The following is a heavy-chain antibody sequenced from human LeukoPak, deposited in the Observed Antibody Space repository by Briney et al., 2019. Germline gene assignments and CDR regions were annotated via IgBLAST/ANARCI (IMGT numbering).Heavy chain of an antibody. J-gene: IGHJ4*02. D-gene: IGHD3-22*01. Sequence: PGGSLRLSCAASGFTVSSNYMSWVRQAPGKGLEWVSAISGSGGRTYYADSVKGRFTISRDNSKNTLYLQMNSLRAEDTAVYYCAKSTMIVVVEFDYWGQGTLVTVSS. CDR2: ISGSGGRT. CDR1: GFTVSSNY. V-gene: IGHV3-23*01. CDR3: AKSTMIVVVEFDY.